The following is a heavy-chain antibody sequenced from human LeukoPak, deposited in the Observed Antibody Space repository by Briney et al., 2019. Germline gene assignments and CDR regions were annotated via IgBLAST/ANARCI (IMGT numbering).Heavy chain of an antibody. J-gene: IGHJ5*02. CDR1: GYTFTSNH. CDR3: ARWWWGRDYNNYENWFDP. Sequence: ASVKISCKASGYTFTSNHIHWVRQAPGQGLEWMGVINPSGDSTSYAPNFQGRVTMTRNTSISTAYMELSSLRSEDTAVYYCARWWWGRDYNNYENWFDPWGQGTLVTVSS. V-gene: IGHV1-46*01. CDR2: INPSGDST. D-gene: IGHD4-11*01.